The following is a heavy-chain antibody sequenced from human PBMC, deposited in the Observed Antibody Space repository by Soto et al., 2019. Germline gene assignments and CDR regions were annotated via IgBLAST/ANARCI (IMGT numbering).Heavy chain of an antibody. CDR2: INPNGGGT. CDR3: ARDVRQNSLYGMDV. J-gene: IGHJ6*02. Sequence: ASVKVSCKASGYTFTGYYMHWVRQAPGRGLEWMGWINPNGGGTNYAEKFQGWVTMTRDTSISTAYMELSRLKFEDTAVYYCARDVRQNSLYGMDVWGQGTTVTVSS. CDR1: GYTFTGYY. V-gene: IGHV1-2*04.